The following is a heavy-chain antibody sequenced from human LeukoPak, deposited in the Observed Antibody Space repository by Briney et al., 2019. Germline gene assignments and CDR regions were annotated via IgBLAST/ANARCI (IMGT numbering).Heavy chain of an antibody. J-gene: IGHJ2*01. Sequence: SETLSLTCAVYGGSFSGYYWSWIRQPPGKGLEWIGEINHSGSTNYNPSLKSRVTISVDTSKNQLSLKLSSVTAADTAVYYCARGLTTRYFDLWGRGTLVTVSS. V-gene: IGHV4-34*01. CDR1: GGSFSGYY. D-gene: IGHD3-22*01. CDR2: INHSGST. CDR3: ARGLTTRYFDL.